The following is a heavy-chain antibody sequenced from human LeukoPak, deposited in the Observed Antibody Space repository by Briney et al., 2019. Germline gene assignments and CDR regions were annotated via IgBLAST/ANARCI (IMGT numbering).Heavy chain of an antibody. CDR3: ARDWSSGSYYYYYYYYMDV. J-gene: IGHJ6*03. V-gene: IGHV3-66*02. CDR2: IYSGGST. Sequence: GGSLRLSCAASGFTVSSNYMSWVRQAPGKGLEWVSVIYSGGSTYYADSVKGRFTISRDNSKNTLYLQMNSLRAEDTAVYYCARDWSSGSYYYYYYYYMDVWGKGTTVTVSS. CDR1: GFTVSSNY. D-gene: IGHD1-26*01.